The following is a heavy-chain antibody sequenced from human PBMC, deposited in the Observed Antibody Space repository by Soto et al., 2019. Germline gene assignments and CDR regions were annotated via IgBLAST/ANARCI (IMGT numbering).Heavy chain of an antibody. V-gene: IGHV1-46*01. Sequence: GASVKVSCKASGYTFASYYMHWVRQAPGQGLEWMGIINPSGGSTRYAQKFQGRVTMTRDTSTSTVYMELSSLRSEDTAVYYCARGLIYDSSGYYFDYWGQGTLVTVSS. CDR1: GYTFASYY. D-gene: IGHD3-22*01. CDR2: INPSGGST. CDR3: ARGLIYDSSGYYFDY. J-gene: IGHJ4*02.